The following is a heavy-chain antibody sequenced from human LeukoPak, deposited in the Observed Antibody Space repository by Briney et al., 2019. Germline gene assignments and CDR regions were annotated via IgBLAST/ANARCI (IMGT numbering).Heavy chain of an antibody. CDR1: GFTFSTYT. J-gene: IGHJ4*02. CDR2: ISSTTTYI. V-gene: IGHV3-21*01. CDR3: ARELTNEGFDY. Sequence: GGSLRLSCAASGFTFSTYTMNWVRQAPGKGLEWVSSISSTTTYIYHADSVKGRFTISRDNAKNSLYLQMNGLRAEDTAVYYCARELTNEGFDYWGQGTLVTVSP. D-gene: IGHD1-1*01.